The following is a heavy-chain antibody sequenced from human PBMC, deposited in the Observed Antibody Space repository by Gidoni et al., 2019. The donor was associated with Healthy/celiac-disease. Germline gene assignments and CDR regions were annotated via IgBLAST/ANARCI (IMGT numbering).Heavy chain of an antibody. CDR1: GGSFSGYY. CDR3: ARVGKKWFRELLSRYYFDY. V-gene: IGHV4-34*01. J-gene: IGHJ4*02. Sequence: QVQLQQWGAGLLKPSETLSLTCAVYGGSFSGYYWSWIRQPPGKGLEWIGEINHSGSTNYNPSLKSRVTISVDTSKNQFSLKLSSVTAADTAVYYCARVGKKWFRELLSRYYFDYWGQGTLVTVSS. CDR2: INHSGST. D-gene: IGHD3-10*01.